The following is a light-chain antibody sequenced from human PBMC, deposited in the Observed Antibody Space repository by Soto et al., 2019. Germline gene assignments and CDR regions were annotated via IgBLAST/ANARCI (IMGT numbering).Light chain of an antibody. V-gene: IGKV1-39*01. CDR2: AAS. J-gene: IGKJ1*01. CDR3: QQSYSTPDT. Sequence: DIQITRSPSSLSVSVGDRVTITCRASQSISSYLNWYQQKPGKAPKLLIYAASSLQSGVPSRFSGSGSGTDFTLTISSLQPEDFATYYCQQSYSTPDTFGQGTKVDIK. CDR1: QSISSY.